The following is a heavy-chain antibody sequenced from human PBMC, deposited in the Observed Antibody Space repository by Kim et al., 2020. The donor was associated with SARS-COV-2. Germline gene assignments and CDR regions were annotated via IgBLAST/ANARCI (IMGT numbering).Heavy chain of an antibody. CDR2: IYYSGST. V-gene: IGHV4-39*01. CDR1: GGSISSSSYY. J-gene: IGHJ5*02. Sequence: SETLSLTCTVSGGSISSSSYYWAWIRQPPGKGLEWIGSIYYSGSTYYNPSLKSRVTISVDTSKNQFSLKLSSVTAADTAVYYCARHESPPAYYYDSSGYFNNFGTPSPQTWGQGTLVTVSS. CDR3: ARHESPPAYYYDSSGYFNNFGTPSPQT. D-gene: IGHD3-22*01.